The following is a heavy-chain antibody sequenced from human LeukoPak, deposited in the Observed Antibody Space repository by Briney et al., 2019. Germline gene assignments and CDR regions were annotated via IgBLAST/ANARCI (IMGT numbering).Heavy chain of an antibody. Sequence: ASVKVSCKASGYTFTGYYMHWVRQAPGQGLEWMGWINPNSGGTNYAQKFQGRVTMTRDTSISTAYMELSRLRSDDTAVYYCAKSHPYCSSTSCYRNYMDVWGKGTTVTVSS. V-gene: IGHV1-2*02. CDR1: GYTFTGYY. CDR2: INPNSGGT. J-gene: IGHJ6*03. D-gene: IGHD2-2*01. CDR3: AKSHPYCSSTSCYRNYMDV.